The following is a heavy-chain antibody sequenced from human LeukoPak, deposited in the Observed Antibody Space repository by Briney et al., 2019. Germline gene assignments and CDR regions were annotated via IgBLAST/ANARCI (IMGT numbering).Heavy chain of an antibody. CDR2: IYHSGST. Sequence: SETLSLTCTVSGYSISSGYYWGWIRQPPGKGLEWIGSIYHSGSTYYNPSLKSRVTISVDTSKNQFSLKLSSVTAADTAVYYCASTGYVADYWGQGTLVTVSS. D-gene: IGHD5-18*01. CDR1: GYSISSGYY. J-gene: IGHJ4*02. CDR3: ASTGYVADY. V-gene: IGHV4-38-2*02.